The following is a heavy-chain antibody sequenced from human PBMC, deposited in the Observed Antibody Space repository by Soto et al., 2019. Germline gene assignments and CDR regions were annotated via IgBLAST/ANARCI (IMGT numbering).Heavy chain of an antibody. CDR1: GFTFSSYA. V-gene: IGHV3-23*01. CDR3: AKCGSSSCYERLDC. J-gene: IGHJ4*02. Sequence: RLSCVGSGFTFSSYAMAWVRQAPGKGLERVSSISNNGDTTYYANSAKGRFTISRDNSRNTLYLQMNSLRAEDTARYYCAKCGSSSCYERLDCWGQGTLVTVSS. CDR2: ISNNGDTT. D-gene: IGHD2-2*01.